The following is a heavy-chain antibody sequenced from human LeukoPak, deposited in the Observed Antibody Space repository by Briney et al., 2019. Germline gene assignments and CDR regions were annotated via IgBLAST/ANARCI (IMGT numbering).Heavy chain of an antibody. CDR1: GFTFSNYA. J-gene: IGHJ4*02. D-gene: IGHD4-17*01. CDR3: ARRGESAGYGDYRFDY. V-gene: IGHV3-23*01. CDR2: ISGSSGLT. Sequence: GSLRLSCAASGFTFSNYAMSWVRQAPGRGLEWVSAISGSSGLTYYADSVKGRFTISRDNSKNTLFLQMNSLRAEDTAVYYCARRGESAGYGDYRFDYWGQGTLVTVSS.